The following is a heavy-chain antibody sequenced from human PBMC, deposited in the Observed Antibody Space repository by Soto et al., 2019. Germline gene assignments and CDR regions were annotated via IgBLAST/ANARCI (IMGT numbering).Heavy chain of an antibody. CDR3: ARPNPGSGWYGDYFDY. Sequence: GESLKISCKGSGYSFTSYWIGWVRQMPGKGLEWMGIFYPGDSDTRYSPSFQGQVTISADKSISTAYLQWSSLKASDTAMYYCARPNPGSGWYGDYFDYWGQGTLVTVSS. D-gene: IGHD6-19*01. J-gene: IGHJ4*02. V-gene: IGHV5-51*01. CDR1: GYSFTSYW. CDR2: FYPGDSDT.